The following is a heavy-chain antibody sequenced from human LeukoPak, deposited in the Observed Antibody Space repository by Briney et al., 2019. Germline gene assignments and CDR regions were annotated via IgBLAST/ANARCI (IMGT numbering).Heavy chain of an antibody. CDR2: IWYDGSNK. V-gene: IGHV3-33*01. J-gene: IGHJ6*02. Sequence: GGSLRLSCAASGFTFSSYGMHWVRQAPGKGLEWGAVIWYDGSNKYYADSVKGRFAISRDNSKNTLYLQMNSLRAEDTAVYYCARDVEWNRGTGYSSSWPVYGMDVWGQGTTVTVSS. CDR1: GFTFSSYG. CDR3: ARDVEWNRGTGYSSSWPVYGMDV. D-gene: IGHD6-13*01.